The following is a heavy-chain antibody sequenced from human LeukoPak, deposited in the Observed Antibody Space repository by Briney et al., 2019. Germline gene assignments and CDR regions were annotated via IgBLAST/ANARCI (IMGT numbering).Heavy chain of an antibody. CDR1: GGTFSSYA. Sequence: ASVKVSCKASGGTFSSYAISWVRQAPGQGLEWMGGIIPIFGTANYAQKFQVRVTITADKSTSTAYMELSSLRSEDTAVYYCAREGLVRGVSAGYYGMDVWVKGTTVTVSS. V-gene: IGHV1-69*06. CDR3: AREGLVRGVSAGYYGMDV. CDR2: IIPIFGTA. D-gene: IGHD3-10*01. J-gene: IGHJ6*04.